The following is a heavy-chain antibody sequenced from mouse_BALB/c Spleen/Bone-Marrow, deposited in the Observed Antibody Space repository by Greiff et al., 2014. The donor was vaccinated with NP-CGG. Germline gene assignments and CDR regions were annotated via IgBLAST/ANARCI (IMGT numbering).Heavy chain of an antibody. CDR1: GFTFSDYY. J-gene: IGHJ4*01. CDR2: ISDGGGYT. CDR3: ARSGERYGAMDY. V-gene: IGHV5-4*02. Sequence: VHVKQSGGGLVKPGGSLKLSCAASGFTFSDYYMYWVRQTPEKRLEWVATISDGGGYTHYPDSVWGRFTISRDNAKNNLYLQMSSLKSEDTAMYYCARSGERYGAMDYWGQGTSVNVFS. D-gene: IGHD2-10*02.